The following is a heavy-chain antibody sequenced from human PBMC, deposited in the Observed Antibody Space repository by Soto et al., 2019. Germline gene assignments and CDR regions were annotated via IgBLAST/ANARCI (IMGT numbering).Heavy chain of an antibody. V-gene: IGHV1-69*02. J-gene: IGHJ4*02. CDR1: GGTFNTYT. CDR3: AITYCRDNSCPRDFDF. D-gene: IGHD2-21*01. Sequence: QVQVVQSRAEVKKPESSVKVSCKPSGGTFNTYTVNWVRLAPGHGLEWMGRFIPILDMANYAQKFQDRVTITADRSTFTAYMELNSLTSDYTAVYYCAITYCRDNSCPRDFDFWGPGTRVTVSS. CDR2: FIPILDMA.